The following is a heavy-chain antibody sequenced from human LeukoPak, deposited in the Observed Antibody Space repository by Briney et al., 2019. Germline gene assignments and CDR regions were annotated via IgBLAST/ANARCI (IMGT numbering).Heavy chain of an antibody. Sequence: SQTLSLTCAISGDTVSSNTAAWNWIRQSPSRGLEWLGRTYYRSKWNTDYAASVQNRITINPDTSTNQLSLQLKSATPEDTAVYYCSRQRSTSTYYFGLDVWGQGTTVTVSS. J-gene: IGHJ6*02. V-gene: IGHV6-1*01. D-gene: IGHD6-6*01. CDR1: GDTVSSNTAA. CDR2: TYYRSKWNT. CDR3: SRQRSTSTYYFGLDV.